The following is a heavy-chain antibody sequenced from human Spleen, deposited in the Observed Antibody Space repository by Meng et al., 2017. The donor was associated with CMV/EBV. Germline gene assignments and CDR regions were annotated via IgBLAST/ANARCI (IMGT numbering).Heavy chain of an antibody. CDR3: ARGSSYFEGA. Sequence: SLTCAVYGGSFSGFYWSWLRQSPGKGLEWIGEINHGGSTNYNPSLKSRVTISVDASKNQFSLRLSSVTAADTAVYYCARGSSYFEGAWGQGTLVTVSS. J-gene: IGHJ4*02. CDR1: GGSFSGFY. D-gene: IGHD3-22*01. V-gene: IGHV4-34*01. CDR2: INHGGST.